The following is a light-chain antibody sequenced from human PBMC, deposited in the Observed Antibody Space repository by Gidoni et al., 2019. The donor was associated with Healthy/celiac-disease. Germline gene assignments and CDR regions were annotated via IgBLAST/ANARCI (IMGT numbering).Light chain of an antibody. CDR3: QQSYSTRVT. CDR2: AAS. J-gene: IGKJ1*01. V-gene: IGKV1-39*01. Sequence: DIQMTQSPSSLSASVGDRVTITCRASQSISSYLNWYQQKPGKAPKLLIYAASSLQSGVPSRFSGSGSGIDFTLTISSLQPEDFATYYCQQSYSTRVTFGQGTKVEIK. CDR1: QSISSY.